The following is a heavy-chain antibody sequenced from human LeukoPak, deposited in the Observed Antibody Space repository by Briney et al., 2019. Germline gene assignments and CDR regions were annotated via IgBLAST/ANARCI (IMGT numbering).Heavy chain of an antibody. Sequence: ASVKVSCKASGYTFTSYGISWVRQAPGQGLEWMGWISAYNGNTNYAQKPQGRVTMTTDTSTSTAYMELRSLRSDDTAVYYCARAHLKYSGYDSVAYWGQGTLVTVSS. V-gene: IGHV1-18*01. D-gene: IGHD5-12*01. CDR2: ISAYNGNT. J-gene: IGHJ4*02. CDR1: GYTFTSYG. CDR3: ARAHLKYSGYDSVAY.